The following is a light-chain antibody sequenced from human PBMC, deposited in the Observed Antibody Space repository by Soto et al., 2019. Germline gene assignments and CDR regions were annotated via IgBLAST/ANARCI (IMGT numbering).Light chain of an antibody. CDR1: SSDIGAYDY. Sequence: SVLTQPASVSGSPGQSITISCSGTSSDIGAYDYVCWYQQHPGRAPKLIIYEVSXXXSXXXXVNTASXXISXLQAEDEADYYCCSYAGSSIYVSGTGTKDPVL. J-gene: IGLJ1*01. CDR2: E. V-gene: IGLV2-23*02. CDR3: CSYAGSSIYV.